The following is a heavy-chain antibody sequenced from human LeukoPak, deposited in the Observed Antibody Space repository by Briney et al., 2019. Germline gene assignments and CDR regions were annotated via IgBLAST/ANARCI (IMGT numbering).Heavy chain of an antibody. J-gene: IGHJ6*03. CDR1: GYTFTANC. V-gene: IGHV1-2*06. Sequence: ASVMLSCKASGYTFTANCIHWVRQAPGQGLEWVGRIHPKSGGANYAQKFRDRVTLTRDTSINTAYMELSGLRSDDAAVYYCARAYYDSSGYFGWGTDYYYYYMDVWGEGTTVTISS. CDR2: IHPKSGGA. D-gene: IGHD3-22*01. CDR3: ARAYYDSSGYFGWGTDYYYYYMDV.